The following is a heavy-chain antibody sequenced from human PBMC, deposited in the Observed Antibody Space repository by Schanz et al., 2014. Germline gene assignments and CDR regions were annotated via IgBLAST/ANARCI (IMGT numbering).Heavy chain of an antibody. CDR2: ISGSGNTI. D-gene: IGHD3-22*01. V-gene: IGHV3-48*01. CDR3: AKGRDSLMTIDAFDM. J-gene: IGHJ3*02. Sequence: EVQLVESGGNLVQPGGSLRLSCVASGFTFSSHSMNWVRQAPGQGLEWLSYISGSGNTIYYADSVKGRFTISRDNAKNTLYLQMNSLRAEDTAVYYCAKGRDSLMTIDAFDMWGQGTMVTVSS. CDR1: GFTFSSHS.